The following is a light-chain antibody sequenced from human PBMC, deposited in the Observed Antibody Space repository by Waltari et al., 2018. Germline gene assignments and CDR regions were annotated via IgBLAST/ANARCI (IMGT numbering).Light chain of an antibody. V-gene: IGKV3-11*01. CDR3: QQRSNWPRT. Sequence: EIVLTQSPATLSLSPGERATLSCRASQSVSSYLAWYQQKPGQAPRLLLYDASNRATGSPARFSGSGSGTDFTLTISSLEPEDFAVYYCQQRSNWPRTFGQGTKVEIK. J-gene: IGKJ1*01. CDR1: QSVSSY. CDR2: DAS.